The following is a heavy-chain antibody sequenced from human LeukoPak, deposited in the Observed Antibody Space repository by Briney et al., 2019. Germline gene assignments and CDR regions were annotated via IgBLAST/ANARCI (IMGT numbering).Heavy chain of an antibody. J-gene: IGHJ1*01. Sequence: GGSLRLSCAASGFTFSSYAMSWVRQAPGKGLEWVSAISGSGGSTYYADSVKGRFTISRDNSKNTLYLQMNSLRAEDTAVHYCAKADRYSSSWYVFQHWGQGTLVTVSS. CDR1: GFTFSSYA. D-gene: IGHD6-13*01. V-gene: IGHV3-23*01. CDR2: ISGSGGST. CDR3: AKADRYSSSWYVFQH.